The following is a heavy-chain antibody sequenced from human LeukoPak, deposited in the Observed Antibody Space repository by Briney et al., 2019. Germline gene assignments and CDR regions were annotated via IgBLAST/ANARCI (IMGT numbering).Heavy chain of an antibody. CDR2: ISYDGSNK. J-gene: IGHJ6*02. CDR1: GFTFSSYG. Sequence: GGSLRLSCAASGFTFSSYGMHWVRQAPGKGLEWVAVISYDGSNKYYADSVKGRFTISRDNSKNTLYLQMNSLRAEDTAVYYCAKDLGSSSWPPVLYYYYYGMDVWGQGTTVTVSS. D-gene: IGHD6-13*01. CDR3: AKDLGSSSWPPVLYYYYYGMDV. V-gene: IGHV3-30*18.